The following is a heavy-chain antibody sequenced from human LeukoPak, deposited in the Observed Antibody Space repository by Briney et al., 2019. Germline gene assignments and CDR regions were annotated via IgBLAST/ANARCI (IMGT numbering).Heavy chain of an antibody. V-gene: IGHV3-23*01. CDR2: ISGSGGST. CDR3: AKDPLMIVVVITGLRIFDY. Sequence: GGSLRLSCAASGFTFSSYAMSWARQAPGKGLEWVSAISGSGGSTYYADSVKGRFTISRDNSKNTLYLQMNSLRAEDTAVYYCAKDPLMIVVVITGLRIFDYWGQGTPVTVSS. D-gene: IGHD3-22*01. CDR1: GFTFSSYA. J-gene: IGHJ4*02.